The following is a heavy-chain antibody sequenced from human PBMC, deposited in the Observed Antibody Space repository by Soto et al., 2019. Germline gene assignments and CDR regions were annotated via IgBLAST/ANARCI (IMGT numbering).Heavy chain of an antibody. CDR1: GFIFSTYL. D-gene: IGHD2-8*02. J-gene: IGHJ4*02. Sequence: QVQLVESGGGVVQPGKSLKLSCAASGFIFSTYLMHWVRQVPGKGLEWVALITYDGNNEYYADSVRGRFTISRDNSENTLYLQMNSLRTEDTGIYYCARLVGPTGGDDYDFWGQGTLVTVSS. V-gene: IGHV3-30-3*01. CDR2: ITYDGNNE. CDR3: ARLVGPTGGDDYDF.